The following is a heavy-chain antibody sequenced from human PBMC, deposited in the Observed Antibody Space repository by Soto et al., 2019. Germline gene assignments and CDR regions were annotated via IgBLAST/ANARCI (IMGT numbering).Heavy chain of an antibody. CDR1: GFTFSGLG. CDR2: IRYDGSNI. D-gene: IGHD1-26*01. J-gene: IGHJ4*02. Sequence: QVQLVESGGGVVQPGRSLRLSCAASGFTFSGLGMHWVRQAPGKGLEWVAVIRYDGSNIYYADAVKGRFTISRDNSKDTLHLQMNSLRADDTAVYYCARDGVGHTTFSGYFDYWGQGPLVTVSS. CDR3: ARDGVGHTTFSGYFDY. V-gene: IGHV3-33*01.